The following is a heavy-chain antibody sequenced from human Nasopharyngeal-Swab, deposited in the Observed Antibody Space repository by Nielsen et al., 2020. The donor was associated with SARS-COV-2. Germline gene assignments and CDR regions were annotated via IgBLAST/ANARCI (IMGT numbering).Heavy chain of an antibody. CDR2: IRSKTYGGTA. CDR1: GFTFGDDA. D-gene: IGHD4-23*01. J-gene: IGHJ6*02. Sequence: GGSLRLSCTASGFTFGDDAVCWFRQAPRKGLDWVGYIRSKTYGGTAEYAASVKGRFTISRDDSRSIAYLQMNSLEAEDTAVYYCARVRVMTRVVTHYYYGIDVWGQGTTVTVSS. V-gene: IGHV3-49*03. CDR3: ARVRVMTRVVTHYYYGIDV.